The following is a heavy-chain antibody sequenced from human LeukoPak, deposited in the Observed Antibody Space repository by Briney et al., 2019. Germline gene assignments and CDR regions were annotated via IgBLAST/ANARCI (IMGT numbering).Heavy chain of an antibody. CDR1: EFTFSGYA. D-gene: IGHD1-7*01. CDR2: IRYDGTAQ. J-gene: IGHJ3*02. V-gene: IGHV3-30*02. Sequence: PGGSLRLSCETSEFTFSGYAMNWVRQAPGKGLEWVAFIRYDGTAQYYADSVKGRFTISRDNSKNTLYMQVNSLRAEDTAVYYCARGNSNGFDTWGQGTMVAVSS. CDR3: ARGNSNGFDT.